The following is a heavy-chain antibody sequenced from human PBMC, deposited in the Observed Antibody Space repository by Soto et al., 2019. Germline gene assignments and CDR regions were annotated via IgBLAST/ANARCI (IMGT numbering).Heavy chain of an antibody. V-gene: IGHV1-69*13. J-gene: IGHJ3*02. CDR1: GGTFSSYA. D-gene: IGHD1-26*01. Sequence: ASVKVSCKASGGTFSSYAISWVRQAPGQGLEWMGGIIPIFGTANYAQKFQGRVTITADESTSTAYMELSSLRSEDTAVYYCARSGSGSYFGAAFDIWGQGTMVTVSS. CDR2: IIPIFGTA. CDR3: ARSGSGSYFGAAFDI.